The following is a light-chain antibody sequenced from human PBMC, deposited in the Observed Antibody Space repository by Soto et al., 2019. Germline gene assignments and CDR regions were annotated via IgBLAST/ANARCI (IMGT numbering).Light chain of an antibody. Sequence: DIQMTQSPSTLSASVGDRVTITCRASQSISSWLAWYQQKPGKAPKLLIYDASSLESGVPSRFSGSGFGTEFTLTISSLQPDEFATYFCQQFYSYPVTFGQGTKLEIK. CDR2: DAS. J-gene: IGKJ2*01. CDR3: QQFYSYPVT. CDR1: QSISSW. V-gene: IGKV1-5*01.